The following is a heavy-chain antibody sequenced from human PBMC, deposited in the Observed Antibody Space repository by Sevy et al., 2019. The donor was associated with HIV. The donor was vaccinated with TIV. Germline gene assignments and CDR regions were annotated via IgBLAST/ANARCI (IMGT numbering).Heavy chain of an antibody. CDR1: GGSISSSSYY. Sequence: SETLSLTCTVSGGSISSSSYYWGWLRPPPGKGLEGIGSFYYSGSTYYNPSLKSRVTISVDTSKNQCPLRLSSVTAAETAGYYCAGRPRITMVRGVILDYMDVWGKGTTVTVSS. J-gene: IGHJ6*03. D-gene: IGHD3-10*01. CDR3: AGRPRITMVRGVILDYMDV. CDR2: FYYSGST. V-gene: IGHV4-39*01.